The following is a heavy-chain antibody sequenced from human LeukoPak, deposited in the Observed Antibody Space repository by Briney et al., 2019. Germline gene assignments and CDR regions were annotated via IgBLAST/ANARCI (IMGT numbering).Heavy chain of an antibody. J-gene: IGHJ4*02. Sequence: GGSLRLSCGASGFTFDDYWMSGVRQAPGQGLEWVANINQDGSEKYYLDSAKGRFTISRDNARNSLYLQVNSLRAEDTAVYYCARGGTSGYSSTRHFWGGNYYFDYWGQGSLVTVSS. D-gene: IGHD2-2*01. V-gene: IGHV3-7*01. CDR3: ARGGTSGYSSTRHFWGGNYYFDY. CDR1: GFTFDDYW. CDR2: INQDGSEK.